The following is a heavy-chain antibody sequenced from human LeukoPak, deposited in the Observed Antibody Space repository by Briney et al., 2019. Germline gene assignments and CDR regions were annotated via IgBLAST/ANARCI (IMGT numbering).Heavy chain of an antibody. J-gene: IGHJ4*02. CDR1: GFTVSSHY. Sequence: GGSLRPSCAASGFTVSSHYMSWVRQAPGKGLEWVSVIYSGGSTYYADSVKGRFTISRDNSKNTLYLQMNSLRAEDTAVYYCARGHTYYDFWSGYSPYFDYWGQGTLVTVSS. CDR2: IYSGGST. CDR3: ARGHTYYDFWSGYSPYFDY. D-gene: IGHD3-3*01. V-gene: IGHV3-53*01.